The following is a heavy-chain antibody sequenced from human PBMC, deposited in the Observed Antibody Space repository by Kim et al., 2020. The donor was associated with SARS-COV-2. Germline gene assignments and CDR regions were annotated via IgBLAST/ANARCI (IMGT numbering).Heavy chain of an antibody. D-gene: IGHD5-18*01. CDR2: IWYDGSNK. CDR3: ARDHLVALRGYSYGRPGSADY. J-gene: IGHJ4*02. Sequence: GGSLRLSCAASGFTFSSYGMHWVRQAPGKGLEWVAVIWYDGSNKYYADSVKGRFTISRDNSKNTLYLQMNSLRAEDTAVYYCARDHLVALRGYSYGRPGSADYWGQGTLVTVSS. CDR1: GFTFSSYG. V-gene: IGHV3-33*01.